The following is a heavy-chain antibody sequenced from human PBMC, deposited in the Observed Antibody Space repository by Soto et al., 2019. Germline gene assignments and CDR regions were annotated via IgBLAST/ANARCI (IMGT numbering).Heavy chain of an antibody. CDR3: ARGRYGDY. CDR2: ISAHNGNT. Sequence: QVHLVQSGAEVKKPGASVKVSCKGSGYAFTTYGITWVRQAPGQGLEWMGWISAHNGNTNYAQQLQGRVTVTSDTSTSTAYMELRSLRSDATAVYYCARGRYGDYWGQGALVTVSS. CDR1: GYAFTTYG. D-gene: IGHD1-1*01. J-gene: IGHJ4*02. V-gene: IGHV1-18*01.